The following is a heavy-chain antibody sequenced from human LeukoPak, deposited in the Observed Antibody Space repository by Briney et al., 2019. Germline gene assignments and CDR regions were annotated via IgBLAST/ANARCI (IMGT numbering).Heavy chain of an antibody. J-gene: IGHJ5*02. V-gene: IGHV4-59*01. CDR2: IYGSGST. CDR3: AREGTSGTHLNWFDP. Sequence: SETLSLTCTVSGGSFSIYYWSWIRQPPGKGLEWIGHIYGSGSTNYNPSLKSRVTLSVDTSKNQFSLKLSSVTAADTAVYYCAREGTSGTHLNWFDPWGQGTLVTVSS. D-gene: IGHD1-1*01. CDR1: GGSFSIYY.